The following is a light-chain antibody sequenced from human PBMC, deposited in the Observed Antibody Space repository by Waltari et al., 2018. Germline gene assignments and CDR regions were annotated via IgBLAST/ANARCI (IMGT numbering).Light chain of an antibody. J-gene: IGLJ2*01. V-gene: IGLV3-1*01. CDR3: QAWDSSTDVV. CDR1: YLEDNY. Sequence: YELTQPPSVSVYPGQTASITCSGDYLEDNYVCWYQQKAGQSPVLVIHQDSRRPSGIPERFSGSSSGNTATLTISGTQAMDEADYYCQAWDSSTDVVFGGGTRLTVL. CDR2: QDS.